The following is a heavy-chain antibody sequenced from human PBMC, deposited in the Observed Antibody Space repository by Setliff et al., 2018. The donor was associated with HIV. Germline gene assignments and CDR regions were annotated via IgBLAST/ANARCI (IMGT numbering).Heavy chain of an antibody. CDR3: VNPSGAMGDFDS. J-gene: IGHJ4*02. CDR1: GGSISSTNYF. V-gene: IGHV4-39*01. Sequence: PSETLSLTCTVSGGSISSTNYFWGWIRQPPGKGLEWIGTIYYHGSTYYNPSLKSRVTISIDTSKNQFSLQLTSVTVADTAVYYCVNPSGAMGDFDSWGQGTLVTVSS. CDR2: IYYHGST. D-gene: IGHD3-16*01.